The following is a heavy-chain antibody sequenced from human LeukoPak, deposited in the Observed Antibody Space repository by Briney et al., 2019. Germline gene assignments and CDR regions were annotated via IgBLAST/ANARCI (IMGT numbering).Heavy chain of an antibody. D-gene: IGHD3-10*01. Sequence: GGSLRLSCAASGFIFTDYGMHWVRQAPGKGLEWLTFIRYDGSDKYYADSVKGRFTISRDNSKNTFYLQMNSLRVEDTAVYYCAMRDRGYGLDIWGQGTMVTVSS. CDR3: AMRDRGYGLDI. J-gene: IGHJ3*02. V-gene: IGHV3-30*02. CDR1: GFIFTDYG. CDR2: IRYDGSDK.